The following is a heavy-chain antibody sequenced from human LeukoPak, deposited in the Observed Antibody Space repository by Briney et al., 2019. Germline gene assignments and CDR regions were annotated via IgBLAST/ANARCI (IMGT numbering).Heavy chain of an antibody. J-gene: IGHJ4*02. CDR3: AKHFWSGYYPYFDY. Sequence: GGSLRLSCAASGFTFSRYAMNWVRQAPGKGLEWVSTISGSGGSTNYADPVKGRFTISRDNSKNTLYLQMNSLRAEDTAVYYCAKHFWSGYYPYFDYWGQGTQVTVSS. CDR1: GFTFSRYA. V-gene: IGHV3-23*01. CDR2: ISGSGGST. D-gene: IGHD3-3*02.